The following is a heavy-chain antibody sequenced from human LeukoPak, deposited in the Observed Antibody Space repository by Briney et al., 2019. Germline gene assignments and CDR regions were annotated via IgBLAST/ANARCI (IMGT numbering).Heavy chain of an antibody. J-gene: IGHJ1*01. D-gene: IGHD3-22*01. CDR3: ATGGIVVAKRYFQH. CDR2: FDPEDGET. CDR1: GYTLTELS. V-gene: IGHV1-24*01. Sequence: EASVKVSCKVSGYTLTELSMHWVRQAPGKGLEWMGGFDPEDGETIYAQKFQGRVTMTEDTSTDTAYMELSSLRSEDMAVYYCATGGIVVAKRYFQHWGQGTLVTVSS.